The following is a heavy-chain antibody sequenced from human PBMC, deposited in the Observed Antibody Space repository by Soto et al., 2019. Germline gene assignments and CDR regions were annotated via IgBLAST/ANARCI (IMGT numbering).Heavy chain of an antibody. CDR2: TRSIPNSYTT. Sequence: GGSLRLSSAASGLTFSDHYMDWVRQAPGKGLEWVGRTRSIPNSYTTEYAASVKGRFTSSRDDSKNSLYLQMNSLKTEDTAVYYCARGLGDPRSHAFDIWVQGTMVTVSS. D-gene: IGHD4-17*01. CDR3: ARGLGDPRSHAFDI. V-gene: IGHV3-72*01. J-gene: IGHJ3*02. CDR1: GLTFSDHY.